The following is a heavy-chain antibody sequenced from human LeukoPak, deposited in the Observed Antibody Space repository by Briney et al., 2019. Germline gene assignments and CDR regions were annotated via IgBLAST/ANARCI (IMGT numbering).Heavy chain of an antibody. D-gene: IGHD2-2*01. CDR2: IYTSGST. CDR1: GGSISSGSYY. J-gene: IGHJ3*02. Sequence: SQTLSLTCTVSGGSISSGSYYWSWIRQPAGKGLEWIGRIYTSGSTNYNPSLKSRVTISVDTSKNQFSLKLSSVTAADTAVCYCARTSYCSSTSCPRGYAFDIWGQGTMVTVSS. V-gene: IGHV4-61*02. CDR3: ARTSYCSSTSCPRGYAFDI.